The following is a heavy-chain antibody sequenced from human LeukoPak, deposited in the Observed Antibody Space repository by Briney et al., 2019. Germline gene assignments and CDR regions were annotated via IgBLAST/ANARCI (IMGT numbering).Heavy chain of an antibody. CDR2: ISDDGRRK. CDR1: GFTFGSFG. CDR3: AKWSGDSGDYRIVY. D-gene: IGHD4-17*01. J-gene: IGHJ4*02. V-gene: IGHV3-30*18. Sequence: GGSLRLSCAASGFTFGSFGMHWVRQAPGKGLEWVAAISDDGRRKYYADSVKGRFTMSRDDSKSTVSLQMNSLRAEDTALYYCAKWSGDSGDYRIVYWGQGTLVTVSS.